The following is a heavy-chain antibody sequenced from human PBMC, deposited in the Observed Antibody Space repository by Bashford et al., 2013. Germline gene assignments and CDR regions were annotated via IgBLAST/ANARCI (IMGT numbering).Heavy chain of an antibody. CDR3: ARDISWYYDYIWGSYREVSAFDI. CDR2: ISSSSSTI. D-gene: IGHD3-16*02. V-gene: IGHV3-48*01. J-gene: IGHJ3*02. Sequence: VRQAPGKGLEWVSYISSSSSTIYYADSVKGRFTISRDNAKNSLYLQMNSLRAEDTAVYYCARDISWYYDYIWGSYREVSAFDIWGQGTMVTVSS.